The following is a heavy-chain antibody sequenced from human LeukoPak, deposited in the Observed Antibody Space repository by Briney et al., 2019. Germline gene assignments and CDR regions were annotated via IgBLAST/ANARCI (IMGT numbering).Heavy chain of an antibody. Sequence: GGSLRLSCAASGFTFSSYSMNWVRQAPGKGLEWVSSISSSSSYIYYADSVKGRFTISRDSAKNSLYLQMNSLRAEDTAVYYCARDRAYSSSWYKSRGAFDIWGQGTMVTVSS. CDR2: ISSSSSYI. J-gene: IGHJ3*02. D-gene: IGHD6-13*01. CDR1: GFTFSSYS. V-gene: IGHV3-21*01. CDR3: ARDRAYSSSWYKSRGAFDI.